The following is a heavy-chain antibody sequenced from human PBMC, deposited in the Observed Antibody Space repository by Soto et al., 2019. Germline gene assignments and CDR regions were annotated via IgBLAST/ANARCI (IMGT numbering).Heavy chain of an antibody. J-gene: IGHJ3*02. CDR1: GGSISSYY. Sequence: PSETLSLTCTVSGGSISSYYWSWIRQPPGKGLEWIGYIYYSGSTNYNPSLKSRVTISVDTSKNQFSLKLSSVTAADTAVYYCARTEGIIGGYGDYDFYDAFDIWGQGTMVTVS. V-gene: IGHV4-59*08. CDR2: IYYSGST. CDR3: ARTEGIIGGYGDYDFYDAFDI. D-gene: IGHD4-17*01.